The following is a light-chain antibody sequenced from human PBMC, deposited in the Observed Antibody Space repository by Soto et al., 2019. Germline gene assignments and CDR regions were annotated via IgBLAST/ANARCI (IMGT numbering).Light chain of an antibody. J-gene: IGKJ2*01. CDR3: QQRSNWPPYT. V-gene: IGKV3-11*01. Sequence: ETVLTQSPATLSLSPGERATLSCRASESVSTYLAWLQQKPGQAPRLLIYDASNRATGIPARFSGSGSGTDFTLPISSLEPEDFAVYYCQQRSNWPPYTFGQGTKVEIK. CDR2: DAS. CDR1: ESVSTY.